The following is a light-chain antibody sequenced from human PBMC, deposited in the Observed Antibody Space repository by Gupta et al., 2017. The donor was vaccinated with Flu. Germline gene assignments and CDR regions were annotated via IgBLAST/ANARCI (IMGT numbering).Light chain of an antibody. V-gene: IGKV2-24*01. Sequence: VTLGQPASISCRSDQSLVHNNGNTYLNWLQQRPGQPPRLLIYEISNRCSGVPDRFSGSGAGTDFTLKISRVEAEDVGIYYCRQTTHFPRTFGQGTKVEIK. CDR2: EIS. CDR1: QSLVHNNGNTY. CDR3: RQTTHFPRT. J-gene: IGKJ1*01.